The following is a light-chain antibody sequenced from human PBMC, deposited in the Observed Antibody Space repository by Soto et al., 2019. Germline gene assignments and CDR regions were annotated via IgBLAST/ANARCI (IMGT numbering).Light chain of an antibody. CDR2: GAS. V-gene: IGKV3D-15*01. CDR1: QSVSSSY. Sequence: PNQSVSSSYLAWYQQKPGQAPRLLIYGASSRATGIPDRFSGSGSGTEFTLTISSLQSEDFAVYYCQQYNNWPPIT. CDR3: QQYNNWPPIT. J-gene: IGKJ5*01.